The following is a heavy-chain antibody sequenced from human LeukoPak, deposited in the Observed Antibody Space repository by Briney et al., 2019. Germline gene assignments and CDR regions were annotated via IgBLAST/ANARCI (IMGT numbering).Heavy chain of an antibody. D-gene: IGHD2-15*01. CDR1: GFSVSSNY. J-gene: IGHJ6*02. Sequence: GGSLRLSCAASGFSVSSNYMSWVRQAPGKGLEWVSVIYSGDSTYYADSVNGRSTISKDIYKNTLFLQMNSLRAEDTAVYYCARDHLFGYCSGGSCFPGMDVWGQGTAVTVSS. CDR3: ARDHLFGYCSGGSCFPGMDV. CDR2: IYSGDST. V-gene: IGHV3-53*01.